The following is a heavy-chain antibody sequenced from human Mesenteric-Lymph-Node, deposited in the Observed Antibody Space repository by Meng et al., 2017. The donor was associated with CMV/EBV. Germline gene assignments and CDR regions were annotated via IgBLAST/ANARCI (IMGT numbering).Heavy chain of an antibody. V-gene: IGHV3-30-3*01. CDR2: ISYDGSSK. CDR3: VKGWVVPGAVGGHFDY. D-gene: IGHD2-2*01. CDR1: GFTFSSYA. Sequence: GGSLRLSCAASGFTFSSYATHWVRQAPGKGLEWVAVISYDGSSKYYADSVKGRLTISRDNSKNTLYLQMNSLRVEDTAVYFCVKGWVVPGAVGGHFDYWGQGTLVTVSS. J-gene: IGHJ4*02.